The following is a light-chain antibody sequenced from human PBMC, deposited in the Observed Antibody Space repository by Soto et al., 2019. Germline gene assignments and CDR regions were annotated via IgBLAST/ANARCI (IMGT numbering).Light chain of an antibody. J-gene: IGLJ2*01. CDR2: ENN. CDR3: GTWDSSLSAV. V-gene: IGLV1-51*01. Sequence: QSVLTQPPSVSAAPGQTVTISCSGSSSNIGNNYVSWYQQFPGTAPKLLIYENNKRPSGIPDRFSGSKSGTSATLGITGLQTGDEADYYCGTWDSSLSAVFGGGTKLTV. CDR1: SSNIGNNY.